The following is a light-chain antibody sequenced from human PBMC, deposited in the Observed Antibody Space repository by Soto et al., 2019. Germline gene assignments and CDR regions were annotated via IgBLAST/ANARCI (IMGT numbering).Light chain of an antibody. CDR1: QSISDT. CDR3: QQRHMLPIT. J-gene: IGKJ5*01. V-gene: IGKV3-15*01. CDR2: SAS. Sequence: EIVMKQSPAAVSVSPGGRATLSCRASQSISDTLAWYQQKPGQAPRLLIYSASRGATGFPARFSGSGSGTDFTLTISSLEPEDSAVYYCQQRHMLPITFGQGTRLEIK.